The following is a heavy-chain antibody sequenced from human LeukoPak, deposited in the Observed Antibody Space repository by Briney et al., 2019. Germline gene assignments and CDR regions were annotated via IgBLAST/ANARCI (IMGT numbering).Heavy chain of an antibody. CDR2: FIPIFGTA. D-gene: IGHD3-10*01. V-gene: IGHV1-69*01. Sequence: ASVKVSCKASGGTFSSYAISWVRQAPGQGLEWMGGFIPIFGTANYAQKFQGRVTITADESTSTAYMELSSLRSEDTAVYYCARVVTMVRGLRLGAFDIWGQGTMVTVSS. CDR3: ARVVTMVRGLRLGAFDI. CDR1: GGTFSSYA. J-gene: IGHJ3*02.